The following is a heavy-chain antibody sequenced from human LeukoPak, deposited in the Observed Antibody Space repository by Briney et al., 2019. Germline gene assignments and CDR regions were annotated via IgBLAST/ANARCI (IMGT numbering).Heavy chain of an antibody. CDR1: GFAVGRNY. V-gene: IGHV3-53*01. J-gene: IGHJ4*02. Sequence: PGGSLRPSCVASGFAVGRNYMSWVRQAPGKGLECVSLIYSGGAIRYADSVKGRFTISRDSSKNTLFLQMNDLTVEDTARYYCARRPGNWGQGILVTVSS. CDR3: ARRPGN. CDR2: IYSGGAI. D-gene: IGHD1-14*01.